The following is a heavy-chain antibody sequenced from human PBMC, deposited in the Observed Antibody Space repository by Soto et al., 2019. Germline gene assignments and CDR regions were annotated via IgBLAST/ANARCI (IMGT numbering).Heavy chain of an antibody. V-gene: IGHV3-11*01. CDR3: ASRLRDSYGYLY. CDR1: RFTFSDYY. J-gene: IGHJ4*02. CDR2: ISSSGSTI. D-gene: IGHD5-18*01. Sequence: QVQLVESGGDLVKPGGSLRLSCAASRFTFSDYYMSWIRQAPGKGLEWVSYISSSGSTIYYADSVKGGFTISRDNAKNSLYLQMNSLRAEDTAVYYCASRLRDSYGYLYWGQGTLVTVSS.